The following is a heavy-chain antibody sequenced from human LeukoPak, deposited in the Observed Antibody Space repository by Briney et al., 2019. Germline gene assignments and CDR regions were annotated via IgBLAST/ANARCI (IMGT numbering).Heavy chain of an antibody. CDR3: ARGLFLSGYLDAFDM. J-gene: IGHJ3*02. CDR2: IYGDGRT. CDR1: GFTFDDYG. V-gene: IGHV3-53*01. D-gene: IGHD3-22*01. Sequence: GGSLRLSCAASGFTFDDYGMNWVPQAPGKGLEWVSLIYGDGRTSYADSVKGRCTISRDNSKNTLDLQVNSLRVEDTAVYYCARGLFLSGYLDAFDMWGQGTVVTVSS.